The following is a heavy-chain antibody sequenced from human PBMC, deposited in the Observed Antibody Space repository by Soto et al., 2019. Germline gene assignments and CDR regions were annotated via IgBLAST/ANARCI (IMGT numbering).Heavy chain of an antibody. CDR2: IFNSGST. Sequence: QVQLQESGPGLVRPSETLSLTCTVSGAYLSTDYWSWIRQPPGKRPEWIGYIFNSGSTNQNPSLKSRVSISMDTSRNQFSLRLRSVTAADTAVYYCARTEYYKIVHDYWGPGTLVTVSS. D-gene: IGHD3-10*01. J-gene: IGHJ4*02. CDR3: ARTEYYKIVHDY. CDR1: GAYLSTDY. V-gene: IGHV4-59*01.